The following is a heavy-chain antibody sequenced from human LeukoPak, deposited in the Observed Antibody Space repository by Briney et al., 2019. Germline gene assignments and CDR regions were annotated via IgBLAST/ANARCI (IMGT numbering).Heavy chain of an antibody. CDR2: ISSSATGT. J-gene: IGHJ4*02. CDR3: ASKWFS. V-gene: IGHV3-48*03. D-gene: IGHD3-22*01. CDR1: GFTFSNYE. Sequence: GGSLRLSCAASGFTFSNYEMHWVRQAPGKGLEWVSAISSSATGTNYADSVKGRFTISRDNANNSLYLQMNSLRAEDTAVYYCASKWFSWGRGTLVTVSS.